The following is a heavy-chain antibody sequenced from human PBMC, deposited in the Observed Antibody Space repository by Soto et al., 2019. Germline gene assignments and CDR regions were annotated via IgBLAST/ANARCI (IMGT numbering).Heavy chain of an antibody. V-gene: IGHV3-48*02. J-gene: IGHJ6*02. CDR3: ARDRSGSRGVFGDYGMDV. Sequence: EVQLVESGGGLVQPGGSLRLSCAASGFTFSSYSMNWVRQAPGKGLEWVSYISSSSSTIYHADSVKGRFTISRDNAKNSLYLQMNSLRDEDTAVYYWARDRSGSRGVFGDYGMDVWGQGTTVTVSS. CDR1: GFTFSSYS. D-gene: IGHD3-10*01. CDR2: ISSSSSTI.